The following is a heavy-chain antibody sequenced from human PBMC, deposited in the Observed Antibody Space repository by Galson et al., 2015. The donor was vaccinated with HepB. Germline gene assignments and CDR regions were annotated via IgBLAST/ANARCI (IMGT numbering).Heavy chain of an antibody. Sequence: ETLSLTCTVSGGSISSYYWSWIRQPPGKGLEWIGYIYYSGSTNYNPSLKSRVTISVDTSKNQFSLKLSSVTAADTAVYYCARDGPRYSSGWLDAFDIWGQGTMVTVSS. J-gene: IGHJ3*02. CDR1: GGSISSYY. CDR2: IYYSGST. V-gene: IGHV4-59*01. CDR3: ARDGPRYSSGWLDAFDI. D-gene: IGHD6-19*01.